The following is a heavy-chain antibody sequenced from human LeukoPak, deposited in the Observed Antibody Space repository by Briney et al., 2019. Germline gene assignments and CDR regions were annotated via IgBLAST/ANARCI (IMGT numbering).Heavy chain of an antibody. V-gene: IGHV4-34*01. CDR3: ARYKNIVVVPAAYAFDI. CDR1: GGSFNDYY. CDR2: INHSGST. Sequence: SETLSLTCGVYGGSFNDYYWSWIRQPPGKGLEWIGQINHSGSTDYNPSLKSRVTVSVDTSKNQFSLKLSSVTAADTAVYYCARYKNIVVVPAAYAFDIWGQGTMVTVSS. J-gene: IGHJ3*02. D-gene: IGHD2-2*01.